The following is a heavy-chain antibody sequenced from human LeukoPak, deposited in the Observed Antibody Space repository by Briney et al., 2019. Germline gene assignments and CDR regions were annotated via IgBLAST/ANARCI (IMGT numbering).Heavy chain of an antibody. CDR3: ARDLEEDYSNWYFDL. D-gene: IGHD2-15*01. J-gene: IGHJ2*01. CDR1: GFMFHYYA. V-gene: IGHV3-30-3*01. Sequence: GGSLRLSREASGFMFHYYALHWVRQAPGKGLEWVATISSDGNNRYYADSVKGRFTISRDNSNNTLTLQMNSLRPEDTAVYYCARDLEEDYSNWYFDLWGRGTLVTVSS. CDR2: ISSDGNNR.